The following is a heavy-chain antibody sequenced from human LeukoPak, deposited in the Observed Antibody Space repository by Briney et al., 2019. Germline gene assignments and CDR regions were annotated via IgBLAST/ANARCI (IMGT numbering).Heavy chain of an antibody. D-gene: IGHD1-26*01. V-gene: IGHV1-8*01. CDR1: GYTFTSYD. CDR2: MNPNSGNT. CDR3: ARDWWELPPPPLYYYYGMDV. J-gene: IGHJ6*02. Sequence: ASVKVSCKASGYTFTSYDINWVRQATGQGLEWMGWMNPNSGNTGYAQKFQGRVTMTRNTSISTAYMELSSLRSEDTAVYYCARDWWELPPPPLYYYYGMDVWGQGTTVTVSS.